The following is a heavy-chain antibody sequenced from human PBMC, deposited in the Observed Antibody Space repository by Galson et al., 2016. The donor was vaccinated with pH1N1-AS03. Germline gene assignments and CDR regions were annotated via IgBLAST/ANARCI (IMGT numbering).Heavy chain of an antibody. Sequence: QSGAEVKKPGESLKISCKGSGYTFTSGWIGWVRQVPGKGLEWMGIIYPSDSNAKYSPSFQGQVTISADNSITTAYLQWDSLTASETAMYYCARGFMAPADWGQGTLVTVSS. V-gene: IGHV5-51*01. CDR2: IYPSDSNA. J-gene: IGHJ4*02. CDR1: GYTFTSGW. CDR3: ARGFMAPAD. D-gene: IGHD6-13*01.